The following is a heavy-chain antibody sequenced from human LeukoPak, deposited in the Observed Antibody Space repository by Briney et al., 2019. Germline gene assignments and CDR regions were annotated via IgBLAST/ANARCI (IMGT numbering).Heavy chain of an antibody. CDR1: GFTFNTYA. Sequence: PGGSLRLSCAASGFTFNTYAMSWVRQAPGKGLEWVSSISASGAGTYYADSVKGRFTISRDNSENTVYLQMNSLRAEDTAVYYCARDGGSGDHFDYWGQGTLVTVSS. D-gene: IGHD7-27*01. CDR3: ARDGGSGDHFDY. V-gene: IGHV3-23*01. J-gene: IGHJ4*02. CDR2: ISASGAGT.